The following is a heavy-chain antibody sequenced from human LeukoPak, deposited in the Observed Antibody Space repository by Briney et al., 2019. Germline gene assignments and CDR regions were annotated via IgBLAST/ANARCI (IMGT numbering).Heavy chain of an antibody. CDR3: ARDQGGGGYSGYEISYYFDY. CDR2: INPSGGST. J-gene: IGHJ4*02. D-gene: IGHD5-12*01. V-gene: IGHV1-46*01. Sequence: ASVKVSCKASGYTFTSYYMHWVRQAPGQGLEWMGIINPSGGSTSYAQRFQGRVTMTRDTSTSTVYMELSSLRSEDTAVYYCARDQGGGGYSGYEISYYFDYWGQGTLVTVSS. CDR1: GYTFTSYY.